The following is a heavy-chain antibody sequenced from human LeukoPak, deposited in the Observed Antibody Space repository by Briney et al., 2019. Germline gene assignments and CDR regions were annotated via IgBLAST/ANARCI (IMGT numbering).Heavy chain of an antibody. V-gene: IGHV3-23*01. Sequence: GGSLRLSCAASGFTFSNYAMSWVRQAPGKGLEWVSAISGSGGSTYYADSVKGRFTISRDNSKNTLHLQMNSLRAEDTAVYYCAKAELYGSGSYYSYYFDYWGQGTLVTVSS. CDR1: GFTFSNYA. J-gene: IGHJ4*02. CDR3: AKAELYGSGSYYSYYFDY. D-gene: IGHD3-10*01. CDR2: ISGSGGST.